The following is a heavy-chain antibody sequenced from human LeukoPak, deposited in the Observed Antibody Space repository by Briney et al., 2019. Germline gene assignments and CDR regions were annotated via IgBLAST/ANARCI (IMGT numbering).Heavy chain of an antibody. Sequence: GSVKVSCKASGYTFTSYGISWVRQAPGQGLEWMGWINPNSGGTNYAQKFQGRVTMTRDTSISTAYMELSRLRSDDTAVYYCASSSSGSYYHDYWGQGALVTVSS. D-gene: IGHD1-26*01. CDR2: INPNSGGT. CDR1: GYTFTSYG. V-gene: IGHV1-2*02. CDR3: ASSSSGSYYHDY. J-gene: IGHJ4*02.